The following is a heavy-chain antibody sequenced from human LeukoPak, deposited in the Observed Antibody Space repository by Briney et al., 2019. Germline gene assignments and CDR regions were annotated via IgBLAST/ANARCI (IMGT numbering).Heavy chain of an antibody. J-gene: IGHJ4*02. V-gene: IGHV4-39*01. Sequence: SETLSLTCTVSGGSISSSSYYWGWIRQPPGKGLDWIGSVYYSGSTYYNPSLKSRVTISVDTSNNQFALKLSSVTAADTAVYYCAAHYYGSGSNPNYFDYWGQGTLVTVSS. CDR2: VYYSGST. CDR3: AAHYYGSGSNPNYFDY. CDR1: GGSISSSSYY. D-gene: IGHD3-10*01.